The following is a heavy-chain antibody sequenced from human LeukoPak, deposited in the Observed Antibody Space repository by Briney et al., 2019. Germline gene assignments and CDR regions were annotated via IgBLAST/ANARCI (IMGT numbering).Heavy chain of an antibody. Sequence: SETLSLTCTVSGVSITTYYWSWIRQPPGKGLEWIGYIYHSGSTNYNPSLKSRVTISVDTSKNHFSLKLSSVTAADTAVYYCARTTEGGYTYGYFYYYYMDVWGKGTTVTISS. D-gene: IGHD5-18*01. J-gene: IGHJ6*03. V-gene: IGHV4-59*13. CDR3: ARTTEGGYTYGYFYYYYMDV. CDR2: IYHSGST. CDR1: GVSITTYY.